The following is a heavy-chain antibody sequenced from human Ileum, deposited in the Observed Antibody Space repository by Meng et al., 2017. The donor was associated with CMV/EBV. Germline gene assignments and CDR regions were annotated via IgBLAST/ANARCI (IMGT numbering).Heavy chain of an antibody. CDR3: ARVRVVASTGWFGNWFDP. Sequence: SISSTNWWSWVRQPPGKGLEWIGEIYNSGSTNYNPSLKSRVTISIDKSKSQFSLKLSSVTAADTAVYYCARVRVVASTGWFGNWFDPWGQGTLVTVSS. D-gene: IGHD6-19*01. CDR1: SISSTNW. V-gene: IGHV4-4*02. J-gene: IGHJ5*02. CDR2: IYNSGST.